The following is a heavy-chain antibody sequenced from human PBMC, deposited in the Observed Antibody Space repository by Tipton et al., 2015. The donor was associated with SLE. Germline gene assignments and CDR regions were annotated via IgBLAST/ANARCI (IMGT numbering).Heavy chain of an antibody. CDR1: GGSISSHY. J-gene: IGHJ3*02. CDR2: IYYSGST. Sequence: LRLSCTVSGGSISSHYWSWIRQAPGKGLEWIGYIYYSGSTNYNPSLKNRVTISVDTSKNQPSLKLSSVTAADTAVYYCARDLEAFDIWGQGTMVTVSS. CDR3: ARDLEAFDI. V-gene: IGHV4-59*11. D-gene: IGHD1-1*01.